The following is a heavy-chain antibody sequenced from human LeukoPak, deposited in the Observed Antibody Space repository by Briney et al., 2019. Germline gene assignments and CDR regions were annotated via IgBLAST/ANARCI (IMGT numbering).Heavy chain of an antibody. Sequence: GGSLRLSCAASGFTFSSYGMHWVRQAPGKGLEWVAVIWYDGSNKYYADSVKGRFTISRDNSKNTLYLQMNSLRAEDTAVYYCAKDPGFMVRGARGYFDYWGQGTLVTVSS. CDR1: GFTFSSYG. J-gene: IGHJ4*02. CDR2: IWYDGSNK. D-gene: IGHD3-10*01. V-gene: IGHV3-30*02. CDR3: AKDPGFMVRGARGYFDY.